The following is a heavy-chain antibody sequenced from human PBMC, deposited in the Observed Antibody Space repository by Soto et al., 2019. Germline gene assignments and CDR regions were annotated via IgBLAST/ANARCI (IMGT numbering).Heavy chain of an antibody. CDR3: ARDRGGSSTWHP. D-gene: IGHD3-10*01. CDR1: GGSISSGDYY. CDR2: IYYSGST. J-gene: IGHJ5*02. Sequence: ETLSLTCTVSGGSISSGDYYWSWIRQPPGKGLEWIGYIYYSGSTNYNPSLKSRVTISVDTSKNQFSLKLSSVTAADTAVYYCARDRGGSSTWHPWGQGTLVTVSS. V-gene: IGHV4-61*08.